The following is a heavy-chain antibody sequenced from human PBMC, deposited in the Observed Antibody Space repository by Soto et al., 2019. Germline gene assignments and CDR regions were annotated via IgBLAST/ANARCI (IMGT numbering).Heavy chain of an antibody. CDR2: IDWDDDK. Sequence: SGPTLVNPTQTLTLTCTFSGFSLTTSGMRVSWIRQSPGKALECLARIDWDDDKFYSRSLRTRLTVSRDTSKNQVVLTMTNMDPVDTGTYYCARMGTSYYYYALDVLGEGTPVTVSS. CDR1: GFSLTTSGMR. D-gene: IGHD1-1*01. V-gene: IGHV2-70*04. CDR3: ARMGTSYYYYALDV. J-gene: IGHJ6*04.